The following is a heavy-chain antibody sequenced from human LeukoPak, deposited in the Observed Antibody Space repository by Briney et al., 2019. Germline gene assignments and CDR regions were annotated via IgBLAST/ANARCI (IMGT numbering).Heavy chain of an antibody. V-gene: IGHV3-74*03. D-gene: IGHD3-10*01. CDR2: INERGTDS. CDR3: ANSWVWFGLFDY. Sequence: PGGSLRLSCTASGFTFSGHWIHWVRQPPGMWLVWVSRINERGTDSMYAESVKGRFTISRDNAKNTLYLQMNSLRAEDTAVYYCANSWVWFGLFDYWGQGTLVTVSS. CDR1: GFTFSGHW. J-gene: IGHJ4*02.